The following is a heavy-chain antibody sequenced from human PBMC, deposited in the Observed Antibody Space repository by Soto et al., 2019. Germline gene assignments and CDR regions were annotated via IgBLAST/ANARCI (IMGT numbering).Heavy chain of an antibody. CDR2: INHSGST. V-gene: IGHV4-34*01. J-gene: IGHJ3*02. CDR1: GGSFSGYY. D-gene: IGHD2-2*01. Sequence: QVQLQQWGAGLLKPSETLSLTCAVYGGSFSGYYWSWIRQPPGKGLEWIGEINHSGSTNYNPSLKIRVTISVDPSKNQFSLKLSSVNAAVTVVDYCARGALGYCSSTCCYLAFDIWGQGTMVTVSS. CDR3: ARGALGYCSSTCCYLAFDI.